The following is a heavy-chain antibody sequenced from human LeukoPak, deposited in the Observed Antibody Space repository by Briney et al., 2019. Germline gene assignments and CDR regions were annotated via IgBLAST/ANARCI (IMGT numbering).Heavy chain of an antibody. V-gene: IGHV3-23*01. CDR2: ISGSGARK. Sequence: GGSLRLSCAVSGFSFSTYGMSWVRQAPGKGLECVSGISGSGARKDYADSVKGRFTISRDNAKNTLYLQMSSLRVEDTAVYYCAKGSREWELLDAFDFWGQGTMVTVSS. CDR1: GFSFSTYG. J-gene: IGHJ3*01. D-gene: IGHD1-26*01. CDR3: AKGSREWELLDAFDF.